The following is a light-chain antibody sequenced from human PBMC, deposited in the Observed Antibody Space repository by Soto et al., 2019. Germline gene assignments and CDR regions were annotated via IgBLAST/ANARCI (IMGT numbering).Light chain of an antibody. J-gene: IGKJ1*01. CDR3: QQYNNWPRT. Sequence: EIVITQSPSTLSLSPPERSTLSCRASQSVSSNLAWYQQKPGQAPRLLIYGASTRATGIPARFSGSGSGTEFTLTISSLQSEDFAVYYCQQYNNWPRTFGQGTKVDIK. V-gene: IGKV3-15*01. CDR1: QSVSSN. CDR2: GAS.